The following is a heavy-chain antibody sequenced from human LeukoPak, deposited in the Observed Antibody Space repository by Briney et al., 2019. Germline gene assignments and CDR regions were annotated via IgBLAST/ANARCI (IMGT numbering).Heavy chain of an antibody. CDR3: AREGGFDSSPIDY. Sequence: YIYYSGSTNYNPSLKSRVTISVDTSKNQFSLKLSSVTAADTAVYYCAREGGFDSSPIDYWGQGTLVTVSS. V-gene: IGHV4-59*01. J-gene: IGHJ4*02. D-gene: IGHD3-9*01. CDR2: IYYSGST.